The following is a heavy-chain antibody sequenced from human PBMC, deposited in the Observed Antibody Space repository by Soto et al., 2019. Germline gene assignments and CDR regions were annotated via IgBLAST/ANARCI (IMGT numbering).Heavy chain of an antibody. CDR3: AKDHSTIFGVDYYGMDV. CDR2: ISYDGSNK. J-gene: IGHJ6*02. V-gene: IGHV3-30*18. D-gene: IGHD3-3*01. Sequence: VGSLRLSCAASGFTFSRYGMHWVRQAPGKGLEWVAVISYDGSNKYYADSVKGRFTISRDNSKNTLYLQMNSLRAEDTAVYYCAKDHSTIFGVDYYGMDVWGQGTTVTVSS. CDR1: GFTFSRYG.